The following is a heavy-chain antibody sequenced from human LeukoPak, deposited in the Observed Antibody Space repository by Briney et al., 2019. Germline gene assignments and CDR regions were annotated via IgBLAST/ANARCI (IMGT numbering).Heavy chain of an antibody. CDR3: ARSCSGTYYYFDY. Sequence: SETLSLTCTVSGGSISSYYWSWIRQPPGKGLEWIGYIYYSGGTNYNPSLKSRVTKSVDTSKNQFSLKLSSVTAADTAVHFCARSCSGTYYYFDYWGQGVLVTVSS. CDR1: GGSISSYY. J-gene: IGHJ4*02. CDR2: IYYSGGT. V-gene: IGHV4-59*01. D-gene: IGHD1-26*01.